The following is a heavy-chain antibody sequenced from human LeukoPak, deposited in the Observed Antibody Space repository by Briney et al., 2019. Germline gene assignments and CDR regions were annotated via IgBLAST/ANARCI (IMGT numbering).Heavy chain of an antibody. D-gene: IGHD3-10*01. Sequence: GGSLRLSCAASVFTFSSYSMNWVRQAPGKGLEWVSSISSSSSYIYYADSVKGRFTISRDNAKNSLYLQMNSLRAEDTAVYYCARAPTMVRAKGGFDYWGQGTLVTVSS. CDR1: VFTFSSYS. J-gene: IGHJ4*02. V-gene: IGHV3-21*01. CDR2: ISSSSSYI. CDR3: ARAPTMVRAKGGFDY.